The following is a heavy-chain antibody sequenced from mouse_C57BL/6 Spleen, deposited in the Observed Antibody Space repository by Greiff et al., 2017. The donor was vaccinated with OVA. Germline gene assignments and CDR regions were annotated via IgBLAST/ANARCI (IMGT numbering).Heavy chain of an antibody. CDR1: GFSFTSYG. V-gene: IGHV2-6-1*01. CDR2: IWSDGST. J-gene: IGHJ4*01. Sequence: VQLVESGPGLVAPSQSLSITCTVSGFSFTSYGVHWVRQPPGKGLEWLVLIWSDGSTTYNSALKSRQSISKDNSKSQVFLKMNSLQTDDTAMYYCARHAGYAMDYWGQGTSVTVSS. CDR3: ARHAGYAMDY.